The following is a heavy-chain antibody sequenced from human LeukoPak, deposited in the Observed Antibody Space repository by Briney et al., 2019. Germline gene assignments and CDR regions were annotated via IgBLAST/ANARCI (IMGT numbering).Heavy chain of an antibody. D-gene: IGHD3-16*01. Sequence: PGGSLRLSCAASGFTFSSYAMSWVRQAPGKGLEWVSAISGSGGSTYYADSVKGRFTISRDNSKNTLYLQMNSLRAEDTAVYYCANDLTRGLRLGAFDIWGQGTMVTVSS. V-gene: IGHV3-23*01. CDR3: ANDLTRGLRLGAFDI. CDR1: GFTFSSYA. J-gene: IGHJ3*02. CDR2: ISGSGGST.